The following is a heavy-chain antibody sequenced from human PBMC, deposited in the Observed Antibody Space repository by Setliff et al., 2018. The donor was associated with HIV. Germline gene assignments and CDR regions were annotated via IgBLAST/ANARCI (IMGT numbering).Heavy chain of an antibody. CDR1: GGSISSYY. CDR3: ARDSRMIMEGTDY. Sequence: PSETLSLTCTVSGGSISSYYWGWIRQPPGKGLEWIGSIYYSGSTYYNPSLKSRVTISADTSNNQFSLKLNSLTAADTAIYSCARDSRMIMEGTDYWGQGILVTVSS. J-gene: IGHJ4*02. D-gene: IGHD3-16*01. V-gene: IGHV4-39*01. CDR2: IYYSGST.